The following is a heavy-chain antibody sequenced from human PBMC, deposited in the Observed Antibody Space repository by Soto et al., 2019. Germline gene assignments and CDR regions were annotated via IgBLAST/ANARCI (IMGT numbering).Heavy chain of an antibody. CDR2: INTYNGNT. V-gene: IGHV1-18*01. Sequence: QVQLVQSGAEVKNPGASVKVSCKASGYTFTRYGIGWARQAPGQGLEWMGWINTYNGNTNDAQNAQGRVNLTTDTSTSTAYMELRSLRSNDTAIYYCAMVDVYVTPSPQDVWGQGTTVIVSS. D-gene: IGHD3-16*01. CDR1: GYTFTRYG. CDR3: AMVDVYVTPSPQDV. J-gene: IGHJ6*02.